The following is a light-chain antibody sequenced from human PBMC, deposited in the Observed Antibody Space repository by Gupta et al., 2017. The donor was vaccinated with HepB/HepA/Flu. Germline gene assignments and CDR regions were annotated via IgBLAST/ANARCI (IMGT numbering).Light chain of an antibody. V-gene: IGKV1-9*01. Sequence: DIQLTQSPSFLSASVGYRVTIPCRASQGISSYLAWYQQRPGKALNLLIYAASTLQSGVPSRFSGSGSGTEFRLSISSLKPVDFATYYCQQVKTDPRTFGQGTKVEIK. CDR2: AAS. J-gene: IGKJ1*01. CDR3: QQVKTDPRT. CDR1: QGISSY.